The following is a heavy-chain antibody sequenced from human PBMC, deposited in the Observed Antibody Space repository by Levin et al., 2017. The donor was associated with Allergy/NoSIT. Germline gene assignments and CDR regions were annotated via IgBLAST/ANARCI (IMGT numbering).Heavy chain of an antibody. CDR2: ISAYNGNT. V-gene: IGHV1-18*01. D-gene: IGHD2-15*01. J-gene: IGHJ4*02. CDR3: ARDRCSGGSCYVGFDY. Sequence: ASVKVSCKASGYTFTSYGISWVRQAPGQGLEWMGWISAYNGNTNYAQKLQGRVTMTTDTSTSTAYMELRSLRSDDTAVYYCARDRCSGGSCYVGFDYWGQGTLVTVSS. CDR1: GYTFTSYG.